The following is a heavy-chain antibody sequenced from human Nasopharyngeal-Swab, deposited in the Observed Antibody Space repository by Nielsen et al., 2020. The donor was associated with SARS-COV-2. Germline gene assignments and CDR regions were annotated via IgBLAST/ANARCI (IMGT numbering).Heavy chain of an antibody. J-gene: IGHJ5*02. D-gene: IGHD1-26*01. Sequence: SETLSLTCTVSGGSISSGGYYWSWIRQHPGKGLEWIGYVISSGSTYYSPSLKSRLSISVDTSNNQFSLRLSSVTAAGTGVYYCARGDIVGATNVWFDPWGQGTLVTVSS. CDR1: GGSISSGGYY. CDR2: VISSGST. V-gene: IGHV4-31*03. CDR3: ARGDIVGATNVWFDP.